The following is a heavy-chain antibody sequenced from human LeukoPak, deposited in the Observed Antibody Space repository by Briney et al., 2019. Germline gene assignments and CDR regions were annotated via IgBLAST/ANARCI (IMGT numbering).Heavy chain of an antibody. J-gene: IGHJ4*02. CDR3: AKKKRELRGFDY. CDR2: ITGSGDST. CDR1: GFTFSSYA. D-gene: IGHD1-7*01. Sequence: GGSLRLSCAASGFTFSSYAMNWVRQAPGKGLEWVSAITGSGDSTYSADSVKGRFIISRDNSKNTLYLQMSSLRAEDTAVYYCAKKKRELRGFDYWGQGTLVTVSS. V-gene: IGHV3-23*01.